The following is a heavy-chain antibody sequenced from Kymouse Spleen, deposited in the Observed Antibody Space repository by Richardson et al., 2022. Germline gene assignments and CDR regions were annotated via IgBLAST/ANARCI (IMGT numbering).Heavy chain of an antibody. CDR2: IYYSGST. J-gene: IGHJ6*02. Sequence: QLQLQESGPGLVKPSETLSLTCTVSGGSISSSSYYWGWIRQPPGKGLEWIGSIYYSGSTYYNPSLKSRVTISVDTSKNQFSLKLSSVTAADTAVYYCASMAYITGKWYYGMDVWGQGTTVTVSS. CDR1: GGSISSSSYY. V-gene: IGHV4-39*01. D-gene: IGHD1-20*01,IGHD1-7*01. CDR3: ASMAYITGKWYYGMDV.